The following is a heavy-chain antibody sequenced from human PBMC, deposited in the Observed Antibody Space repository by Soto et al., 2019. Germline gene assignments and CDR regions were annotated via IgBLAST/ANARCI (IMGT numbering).Heavy chain of an antibody. CDR3: ARTDAFDI. Sequence: EVQLVESGGGLVQPGGSLRLSCVASGFTFSSYLMSWVRQAPGKGLEWVANIKQDGSEKYYVDSVKGRFTISRDNAKNSLYLQMNGLRAEDTAVYYCARTDAFDIWGQGTMVTVSS. J-gene: IGHJ3*02. CDR1: GFTFSSYL. CDR2: IKQDGSEK. V-gene: IGHV3-7*01.